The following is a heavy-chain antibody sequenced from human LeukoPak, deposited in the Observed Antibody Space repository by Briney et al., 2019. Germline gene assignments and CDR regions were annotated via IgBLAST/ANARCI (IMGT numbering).Heavy chain of an antibody. CDR2: IIPIFGTA. CDR1: GGTFSSYA. J-gene: IGHJ6*02. V-gene: IGHV1-69*13. Sequence: EASVKVSCKASGGTFSSYAISWVRPAPGQGLEWMGGIIPIFGTANYAQKFQGRVTITADESTSTAYMELSSLRSEDTAVYYCASPPRVINVPEDYYYDAGPPYYYYGMDVWGQGTTVTVSS. D-gene: IGHD3-22*01. CDR3: ASPPRVINVPEDYYYDAGPPYYYYGMDV.